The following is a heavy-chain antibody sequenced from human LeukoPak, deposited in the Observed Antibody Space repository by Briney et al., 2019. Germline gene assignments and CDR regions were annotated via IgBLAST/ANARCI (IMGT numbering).Heavy chain of an antibody. V-gene: IGHV3-53*01. D-gene: IGHD6-13*01. CDR1: GFTVSRNF. J-gene: IGHJ3*02. CDR2: IYRGGAT. Sequence: SGGSLRLSCAASGFTVSRNFMTWVRQAPGKGLEWVAVIYRGGATYYADSVKGRSTISRDNSKYTLYLQMNSLRAEDTAVYYCVKGYSSSWTAFDIWGQGTMVTVSS. CDR3: VKGYSSSWTAFDI.